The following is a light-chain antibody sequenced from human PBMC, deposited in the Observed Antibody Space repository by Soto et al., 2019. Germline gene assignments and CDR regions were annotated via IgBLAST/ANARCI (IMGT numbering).Light chain of an antibody. Sequence: DIVMTQSPATLSVSPGERATLSCKAGRSISSNLAWYQQRPGQAPRLLIYGASTRATCIPARFSGSGSGTEFTHAISSLQSEDIAVYYCQQYENGWTFGQGTKVEIK. CDR1: RSISSN. CDR2: GAS. V-gene: IGKV3-15*01. J-gene: IGKJ1*01. CDR3: QQYENGWT.